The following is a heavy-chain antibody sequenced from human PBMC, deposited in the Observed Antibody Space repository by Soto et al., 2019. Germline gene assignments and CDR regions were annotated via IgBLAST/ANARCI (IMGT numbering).Heavy chain of an antibody. J-gene: IGHJ6*02. V-gene: IGHV4-4*02. Sequence: SETLSLTCAVSGGSISSSNWWSWVRQPPGKGLEWIGEIYHSGSTNYNPSLKSRVTISVDKSKNQFSLKLSSVTAADTAVYYCGCGIAAPSSLDAWGQGTTVTVSS. CDR2: IYHSGST. D-gene: IGHD6-6*01. CDR1: GGSISSSNW. CDR3: GCGIAAPSSLDA.